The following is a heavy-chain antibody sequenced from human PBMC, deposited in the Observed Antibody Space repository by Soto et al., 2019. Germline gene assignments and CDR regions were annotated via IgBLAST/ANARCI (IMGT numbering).Heavy chain of an antibody. CDR2: ISGSGSST. Sequence: PGGSLRLSCAASGFTFSSYAMSWVRQAPGKGLEWVSAISGSGSSTYYADSVKGRFTISRDNSKNTLYLQMNSLRAEDTAVYYCAKGRDGYNSGFDHWGQGTLVTVSS. V-gene: IGHV3-23*01. J-gene: IGHJ4*02. CDR1: GFTFSSYA. CDR3: AKGRDGYNSGFDH. D-gene: IGHD5-12*01.